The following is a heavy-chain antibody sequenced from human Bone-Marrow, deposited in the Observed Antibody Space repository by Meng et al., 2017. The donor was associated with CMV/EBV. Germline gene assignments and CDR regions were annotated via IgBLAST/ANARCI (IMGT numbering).Heavy chain of an antibody. CDR1: GDSVSSTIYY. CDR2: LYYSGST. Sequence: GSLRLSCSVSGDSVSSTIYYWGWLRQPPGKGLEWIGSLYYSGSTYYNPSLKSRVTISVDTSKNQFSLKLSSVTAADTAVYYCARYYYDSSGYSTYFDYWGQGTLVTVSS. J-gene: IGHJ4*02. CDR3: ARYYYDSSGYSTYFDY. D-gene: IGHD3-22*01. V-gene: IGHV4-39*01.